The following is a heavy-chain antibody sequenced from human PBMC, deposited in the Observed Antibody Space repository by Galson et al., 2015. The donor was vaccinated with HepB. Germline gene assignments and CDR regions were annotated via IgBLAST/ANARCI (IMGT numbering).Heavy chain of an antibody. D-gene: IGHD3-10*01. Sequence: SETLSLTSSVSGGSISTYFWIRQPPGKGLEWIGYVYFSGSTNYNPSLKSRVTISVDTSKNQFSLKLTSVTTADTAVYYCARGEGSGPDVSWFDSWGQGAPVTVSS. J-gene: IGHJ5*01. CDR1: GGSISTYF. CDR2: VYFSGST. V-gene: IGHV4-59*01. CDR3: ARGEGSGPDVSWFDS.